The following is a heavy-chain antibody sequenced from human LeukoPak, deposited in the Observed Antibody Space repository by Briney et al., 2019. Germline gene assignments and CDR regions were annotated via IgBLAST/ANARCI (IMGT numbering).Heavy chain of an antibody. CDR3: ARSPYDILTGYHPVDY. CDR1: GFTFSTYW. CDR2: IKQDGSEK. V-gene: IGHV3-7*01. Sequence: PGGSLRLSCAVSGFTFSTYWMSWVRQAPGKGLEWVANIKQDGSEKSYVESVKSRLTISRDNAKNSLYLEMYSLRAEDTAVYYCARSPYDILTGYHPVDYWGQGTLVIVSS. D-gene: IGHD3-9*01. J-gene: IGHJ4*02.